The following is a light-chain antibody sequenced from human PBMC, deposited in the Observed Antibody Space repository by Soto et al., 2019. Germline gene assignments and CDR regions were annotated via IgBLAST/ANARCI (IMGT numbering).Light chain of an antibody. CDR2: TNT. CDR1: STNVGGNP. CDR3: ASWDDSLNGPV. V-gene: IGLV1-44*01. J-gene: IGLJ1*01. Sequence: QSVLTQPPSASGTPGQRVTISCSGSSTNVGGNPVNWYQHVPTTAPKLLIYTNTQRPSGVPGRSSGYKSGTSASLAISGLQSEDEADYYCASWDDSLNGPVFGTGTKLTVL.